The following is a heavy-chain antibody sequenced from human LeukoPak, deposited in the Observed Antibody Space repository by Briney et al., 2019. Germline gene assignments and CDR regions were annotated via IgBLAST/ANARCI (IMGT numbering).Heavy chain of an antibody. CDR2: INAGNGNT. D-gene: IGHD3-10*01. CDR3: ARGLTMVRGDWFDP. Sequence: GASVKVSCKASGYTFTDYPMNWVRQAPGQRLEWMGWINAGNGNTKYSQKFQGRVTITRDTSASTAYMELSSLRSEDTAVYYCARGLTMVRGDWFDPWGQGTLVTVSS. CDR1: GYTFTDYP. J-gene: IGHJ5*02. V-gene: IGHV1-3*01.